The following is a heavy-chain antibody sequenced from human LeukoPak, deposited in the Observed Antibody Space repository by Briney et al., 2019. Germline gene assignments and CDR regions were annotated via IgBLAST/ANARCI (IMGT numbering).Heavy chain of an antibody. V-gene: IGHV1-18*01. CDR2: ISAYNGNT. Sequence: GASVKVSCKTSGYTFTSFGVSWVRQAPGQGLEWMGWISAYNGNTNYAQILRGRVTMTADTSTSTAYMELRSLRSDDTAVYYCARDLGAAPGIFFDFRGQGTLVTVSS. J-gene: IGHJ4*02. D-gene: IGHD6-13*01. CDR1: GYTFTSFG. CDR3: ARDLGAAPGIFFDF.